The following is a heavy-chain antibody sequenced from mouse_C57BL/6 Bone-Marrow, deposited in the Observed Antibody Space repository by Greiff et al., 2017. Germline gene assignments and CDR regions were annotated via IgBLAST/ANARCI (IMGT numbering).Heavy chain of an antibody. D-gene: IGHD1-2*01. Sequence: QVQLQQSGAELVRPGTSVKMSCKASGYTFTNYWIGWAKQRPGHGLEWIGDIYTGGGYTNYNEQFKGKATLTADKSSSTAYMQVSSLTSEDSAIDYFARWLPSYFDVWGTGTTVTVSS. V-gene: IGHV1-63*01. CDR1: GYTFTNYW. J-gene: IGHJ1*03. CDR2: IYTGGGYT. CDR3: ARWLPSYFDV.